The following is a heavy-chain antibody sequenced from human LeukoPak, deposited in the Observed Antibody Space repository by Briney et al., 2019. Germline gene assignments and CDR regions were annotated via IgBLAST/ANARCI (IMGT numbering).Heavy chain of an antibody. V-gene: IGHV3-74*01. CDR1: GFTPSSYW. D-gene: IGHD3-22*01. Sequence: GGSLRLSCAASGFTPSSYWMHWVRQAPGKGLVWVSRIKSDGRTDYADSAKGRFTISRDDAKNTVSLQMNSLRAEDTGVYYFARPPSEIRGYSPEYLRHLGQGTLVIVSS. J-gene: IGHJ1*01. CDR3: ARPPSEIRGYSPEYLRH. CDR2: IKSDGRT.